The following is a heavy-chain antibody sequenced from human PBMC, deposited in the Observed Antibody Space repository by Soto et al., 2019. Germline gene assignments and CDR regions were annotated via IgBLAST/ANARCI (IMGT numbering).Heavy chain of an antibody. CDR1: GFTFSSYA. CDR3: AKDLVRYIAVEVLGYFDY. J-gene: IGHJ4*02. D-gene: IGHD6-19*01. Sequence: PGGSLRRSCXASGFTFSSYAMSWVRQAPGKGLEWVSAISGSGGSTYYADSVKGRFTISRDNSKNTLYLQMNSLRAEDTAVYYCAKDLVRYIAVEVLGYFDYWGQGTLVTVSS. CDR2: ISGSGGST. V-gene: IGHV3-23*01.